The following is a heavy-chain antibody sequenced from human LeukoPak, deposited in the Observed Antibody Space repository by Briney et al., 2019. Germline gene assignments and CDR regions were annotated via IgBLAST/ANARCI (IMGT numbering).Heavy chain of an antibody. CDR1: GYTFTSYG. V-gene: IGHV1-18*01. D-gene: IGHD5-18*01. Sequence: ASVKVSSKASGYTFTSYGISWVRQAPGQGLEWMGWISAYNGNTNYAQKLQGRVTMTTDTSTSTAYTELRSLRTADPAAYYCARGGRSYGSYYYYYYFDVWGKGTTVTVSS. J-gene: IGHJ6*03. CDR3: ARGGRSYGSYYYYYYFDV. CDR2: ISAYNGNT.